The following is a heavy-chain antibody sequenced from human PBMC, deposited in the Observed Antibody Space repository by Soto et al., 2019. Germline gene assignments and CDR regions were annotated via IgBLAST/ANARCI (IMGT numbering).Heavy chain of an antibody. CDR3: VREDIGVGLAH. D-gene: IGHD1-26*01. J-gene: IGHJ4*02. CDR1: GFTFSNYW. CDR2: INIDGIDT. Sequence: EVQLVESGGGLVQPGGSLRLSCAASGFTFSNYWMHWVRQTPGMGVVWVSHINIDGIDTTYADSVRGRFTISRVNAKSTLYLQLDSLSAEDTAVYYGVREDIGVGLAHGGLGTPVTVSS. V-gene: IGHV3-74*01.